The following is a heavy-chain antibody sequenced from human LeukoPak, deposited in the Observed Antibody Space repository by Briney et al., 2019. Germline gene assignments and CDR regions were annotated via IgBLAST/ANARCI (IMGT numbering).Heavy chain of an antibody. CDR1: GFIFGNHW. Sequence: HSGGSLRLSCVASGFIFGNHWMGWVRQAPGKGLEWVADIKEDGSEKTYVDSVKGRFTISRDNSKNSLYLQMNSLRTEDTALYCCAKALSRYGTGSYYTVRDYYYGMDVWGQGTTVTVSS. CDR3: AKALSRYGTGSYYTVRDYYYGMDV. CDR2: IKEDGSEK. D-gene: IGHD3-10*01. J-gene: IGHJ6*02. V-gene: IGHV3-7*03.